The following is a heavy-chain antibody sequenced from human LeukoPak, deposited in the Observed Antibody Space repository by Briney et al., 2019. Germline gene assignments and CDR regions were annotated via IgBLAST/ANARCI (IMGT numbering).Heavy chain of an antibody. V-gene: IGHV1-18*01. CDR3: ARDGYGQSGTPSPMDV. Sequence: ASVKVSCKASGYTFTSYGISWVRQAPGQGLEWMGWISAYNGNTNYALKLQSRVTMTTDTSTSTAYMELRSLRSDDTAVYHCARDGYGQSGTPSPMDVWGKGTTVTISS. CDR2: ISAYNGNT. J-gene: IGHJ6*03. D-gene: IGHD1-1*01. CDR1: GYTFTSYG.